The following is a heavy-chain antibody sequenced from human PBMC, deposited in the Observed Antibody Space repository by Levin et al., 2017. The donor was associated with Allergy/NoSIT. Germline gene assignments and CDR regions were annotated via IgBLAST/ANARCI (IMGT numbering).Heavy chain of an antibody. CDR1: GYTFTSYG. D-gene: IGHD3-16*01. CDR2: ISAYNGNT. CDR3: ARDLNRDYVFEVGL. V-gene: IGHV1-18*01. J-gene: IGHJ4*02. Sequence: ASVKVSCKASGYTFTSYGISWVRQAPGQGLEWMGWISAYNGNTNYAQKLQGRVTMTTDTSTSTAYMELRSLRSDDTAVYYCARDLNRDYVFEVGLWGQGTLVTVSS.